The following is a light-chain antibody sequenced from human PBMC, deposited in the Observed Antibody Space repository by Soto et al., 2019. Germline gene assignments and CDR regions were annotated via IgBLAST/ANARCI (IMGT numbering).Light chain of an antibody. CDR3: SSYTSTSTL. CDR2: EVS. J-gene: IGLJ3*02. Sequence: ALTQPASVSGSPGQSITISCTGTSNDVGAYKYVSWYQQLPGKAPKLMIYEVSNRPSGVSNRFSGSKSGNTASLTISGLQAEDEADYYCSSYTSTSTLFGGGTKLTVL. V-gene: IGLV2-14*01. CDR1: SNDVGAYKY.